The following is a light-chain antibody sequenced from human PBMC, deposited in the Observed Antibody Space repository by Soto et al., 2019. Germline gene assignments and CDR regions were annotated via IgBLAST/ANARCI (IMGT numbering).Light chain of an antibody. Sequence: VVTQEPSFSVSPGGTVTLTCGLNSGSVSTNYSPGWFQQIPGQAPRTLIYNTNTRSSGVPDRFSGSILDNKAALTITGAQADDECDYYCVLYMGSGISVFGGGTQLTVL. J-gene: IGLJ3*02. V-gene: IGLV8-61*01. CDR2: NTN. CDR3: VLYMGSGISV. CDR1: SGSVSTNYS.